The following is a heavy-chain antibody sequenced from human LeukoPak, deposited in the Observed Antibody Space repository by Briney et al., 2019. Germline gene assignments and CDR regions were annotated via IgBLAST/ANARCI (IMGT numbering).Heavy chain of an antibody. CDR2: IYYSGST. Sequence: PGGSLRLSCAASGFTFSSYWMHWIRQPPGKGLEWIGYIYYSGSTNYNPSLKSRVTISVDTSKNQFSLKLSSVTAADTAVYYCARDRIGYCSGGSCYTKVWYFDLWGRGTLVTVSS. CDR1: GFTFSSYW. V-gene: IGHV4-59*01. D-gene: IGHD2-15*01. CDR3: ARDRIGYCSGGSCYTKVWYFDL. J-gene: IGHJ2*01.